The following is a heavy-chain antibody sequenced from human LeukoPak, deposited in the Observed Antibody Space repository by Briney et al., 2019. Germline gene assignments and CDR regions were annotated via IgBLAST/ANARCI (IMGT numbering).Heavy chain of an antibody. CDR1: GFTFSSYA. V-gene: IGHV3-30*04. CDR3: AKDPNWFDP. J-gene: IGHJ5*02. CDR2: ISYDGSNK. Sequence: PGRSLRLSCAASGFTFSSYAMHWVRQAPGKGLEWVAVISYDGSNKYYADSVKGRFTISRDNSKNTLYLQMNSLRAEDTAVYYCAKDPNWFDPWGQGTLVTASS.